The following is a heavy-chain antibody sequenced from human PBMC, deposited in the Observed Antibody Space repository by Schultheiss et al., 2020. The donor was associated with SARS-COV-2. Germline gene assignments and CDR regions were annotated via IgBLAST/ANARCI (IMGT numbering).Heavy chain of an antibody. D-gene: IGHD6-19*01. V-gene: IGHV3-74*01. CDR1: GFTFSSYW. J-gene: IGHJ4*02. CDR3: AKDNPEQWLGC. Sequence: GGSLRLSCAASGFTFSSYWMHWVRQAPGKGLVWVSRINSDGSSTSYADSVKGRFTISRDNAKNTLYLQMNSLRAEDTALYYCAKDNPEQWLGCWGQGTLVTVSS. CDR2: INSDGSST.